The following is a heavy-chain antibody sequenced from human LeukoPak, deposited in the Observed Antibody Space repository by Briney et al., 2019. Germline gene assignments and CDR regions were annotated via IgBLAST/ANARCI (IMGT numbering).Heavy chain of an antibody. CDR3: ARHRRYGSGSYYPGGVDY. CDR1: GGSISNYY. Sequence: PSETLSLTCTVSGGSISNYYWTWLRQPPGKGLEWIGFISYSGNTNYNPSLKSRVTISLDTSKNQFSLKLISVTAADTAVYYCARHRRYGSGSYYPGGVDYWGQGTLATVSS. V-gene: IGHV4-59*08. CDR2: ISYSGNT. J-gene: IGHJ4*02. D-gene: IGHD3-10*01.